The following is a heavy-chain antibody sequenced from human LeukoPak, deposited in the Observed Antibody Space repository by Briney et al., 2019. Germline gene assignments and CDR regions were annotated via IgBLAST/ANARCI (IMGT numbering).Heavy chain of an antibody. V-gene: IGHV3-7*03. Sequence: GGSLRLSCEGSAFIFSGHWMNWVRQTPGKGLEWVASIKEDGSERQYVDSVKGRFSISRDNTKGSLFLQLNSLRAEDTAVYYCARAGGGLSWIAARTPIFDYWGQGTLVTVSS. CDR3: ARAGGGLSWIAARTPIFDY. CDR2: IKEDGSER. D-gene: IGHD6-6*01. J-gene: IGHJ4*02. CDR1: AFIFSGHW.